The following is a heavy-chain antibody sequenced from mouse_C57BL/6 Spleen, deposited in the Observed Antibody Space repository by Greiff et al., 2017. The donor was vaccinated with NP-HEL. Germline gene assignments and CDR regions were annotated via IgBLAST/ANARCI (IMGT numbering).Heavy chain of an antibody. CDR3: AGEDYYGSSGGAMDY. CDR1: GYTFTSYW. V-gene: IGHV1-53*01. CDR2: INPSNGGT. Sequence: QVQLQQPGTELVKPGASVKLSCKASGYTFTSYWMHWVKQRPGQGLEWIGNINPSNGGTNYNEKFKSKATLTVAKSSSTAYMRLSSLTSEDSAVYECAGEDYYGSSGGAMDYWGKGTSVTVSS. D-gene: IGHD1-1*01. J-gene: IGHJ4*01.